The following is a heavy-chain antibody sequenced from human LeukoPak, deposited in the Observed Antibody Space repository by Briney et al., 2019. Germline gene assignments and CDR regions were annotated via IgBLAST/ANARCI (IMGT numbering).Heavy chain of an antibody. D-gene: IGHD4-17*01. CDR2: ISGSGGST. Sequence: GGSLRPSCAASGFTFSSYAMSWVRQAPGKGLEWVSAISGSGGSTYYADSVKGRFTISRDNSKNTLYLQMNSLRAEDTAVYYCAKGVGMTTVTTADYWGQGTLVTVSS. CDR1: GFTFSSYA. CDR3: AKGVGMTTVTTADY. V-gene: IGHV3-23*01. J-gene: IGHJ4*02.